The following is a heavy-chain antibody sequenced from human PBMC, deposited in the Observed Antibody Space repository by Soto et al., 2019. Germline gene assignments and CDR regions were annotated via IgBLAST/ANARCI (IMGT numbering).Heavy chain of an antibody. Sequence: ETLSLTCAVPGGSISSSSYYWGWLRQPPGKGLEWIGTIYYSGSTYYTPSLKSRLTISVATSENKFSLRLGSVTEADTAVYYXASNGLDFWSGENPRYYFEYWGQGTLVTVSS. CDR1: GGSISSSSYY. V-gene: IGHV4-39*01. J-gene: IGHJ4*02. CDR3: ASNGLDFWSGENPRYYFEY. D-gene: IGHD3-3*01. CDR2: IYYSGST.